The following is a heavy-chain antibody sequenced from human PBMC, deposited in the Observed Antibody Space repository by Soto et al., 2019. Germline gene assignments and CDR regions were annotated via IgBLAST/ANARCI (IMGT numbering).Heavy chain of an antibody. D-gene: IGHD1-26*01. CDR2: IYYSGST. CDR1: GGSISSYY. CDR3: ARGFGWYRELPTDFDY. J-gene: IGHJ4*02. Sequence: QVQLQESGPGLVKPSETLSLTCTVSGGSISSYYWSWIRQPPGKGLEWIGYIYYSGSTNYNPSLKSRVTISVDTSKNQFSLKLSSVTAADTAVYYCARGFGWYRELPTDFDYWGQGTLVTVSS. V-gene: IGHV4-59*01.